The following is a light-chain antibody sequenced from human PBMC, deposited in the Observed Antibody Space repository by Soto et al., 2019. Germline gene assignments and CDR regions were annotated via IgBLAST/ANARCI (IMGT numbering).Light chain of an antibody. CDR1: QSISSW. CDR3: QQYNDYSGT. Sequence: GDRVTITCRASQSISSWLAWYQKKPGKAPKLLIFDASNLQSGVPSRFSGSGSGTEFTLTISSLQPDDFATYYCQQYNDYSGTFGQGTKVESK. J-gene: IGKJ1*01. V-gene: IGKV1-5*01. CDR2: DAS.